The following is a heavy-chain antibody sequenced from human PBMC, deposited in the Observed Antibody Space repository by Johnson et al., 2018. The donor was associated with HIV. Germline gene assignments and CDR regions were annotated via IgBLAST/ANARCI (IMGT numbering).Heavy chain of an antibody. CDR1: GFNFRTYA. CDR3: AREGSKEQLVPLDAFDI. Sequence: QVQLVESGGGVVQPGRSLRLSCAASGFNFRTYAMHWVRQAPGKGLEWVAVISYDGSNKYYADSVKGRFTISRDNSKNTLYLQMNSPRAEDTAVYYCAREGSKEQLVPLDAFDIWGQATMVTVSS. D-gene: IGHD6-6*01. V-gene: IGHV3-30*04. J-gene: IGHJ3*02. CDR2: ISYDGSNK.